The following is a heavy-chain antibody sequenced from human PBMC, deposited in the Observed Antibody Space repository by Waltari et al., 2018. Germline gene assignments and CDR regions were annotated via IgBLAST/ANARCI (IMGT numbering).Heavy chain of an antibody. J-gene: IGHJ4*02. V-gene: IGHV5-51*01. D-gene: IGHD1-1*01. CDR3: ASRLRNPAPTSAVFY. CDR2: IYPENSET. CDR1: DNNFKSYW. Sequence: EVQLVQSGAEVKKPGESPKISCKDSDNNFKSYWIAWVPQLPGKGLEWMAIIYPENSETLYSPSFQGLVTISADKSINTAYLQWTSLKASDTAIYYCASRLRNPAPTSAVFYWGQGTPVTVSS.